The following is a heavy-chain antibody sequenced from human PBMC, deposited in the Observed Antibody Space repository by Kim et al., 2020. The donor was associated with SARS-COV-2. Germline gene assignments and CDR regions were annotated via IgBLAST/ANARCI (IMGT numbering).Heavy chain of an antibody. CDR3: ASTRLLGYYMDV. Sequence: NYNPAGRRRVTISVDTSKNQFTLKLSSVTAADTAVYYCASTRLLGYYMDVWGKGTTVTVSS. J-gene: IGHJ6*03. D-gene: IGHD1-26*01. V-gene: IGHV4-34*01.